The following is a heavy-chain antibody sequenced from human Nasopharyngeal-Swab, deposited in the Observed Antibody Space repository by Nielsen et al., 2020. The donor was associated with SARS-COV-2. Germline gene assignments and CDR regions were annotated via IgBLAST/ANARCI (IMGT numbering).Heavy chain of an antibody. Sequence: GESLKISCAASGFIFSESAIHWVRQASGKGLEWLGRIGDKAHNYATTYGASMKGRFTISRDDSKNTAFLQMDSLKTEDTALYYCTTDFYFDYWGQGTLVTVSS. J-gene: IGHJ4*02. CDR3: TTDFYFDY. V-gene: IGHV3-73*01. CDR2: IGDKAHNYAT. CDR1: GFIFSESA.